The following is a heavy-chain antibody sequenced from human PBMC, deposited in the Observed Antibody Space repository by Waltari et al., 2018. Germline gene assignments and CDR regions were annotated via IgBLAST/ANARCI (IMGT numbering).Heavy chain of an antibody. CDR2: ISGSGSTI. CDR1: GFTFSAYY. D-gene: IGHD3-16*01. CDR3: ASSPTQGDWFDP. Sequence: QVQLVESGGGLVKPGGSLRLSCAAAGFTFSAYYMTWIRQAPGKGLEWVSSISGSGSTIYYAGSVRGRFTISRDNAKNSLYLQMKSLRAEDTAVYYCASSPTQGDWFDPWGQGTLVTVSS. J-gene: IGHJ5*02. V-gene: IGHV3-11*04.